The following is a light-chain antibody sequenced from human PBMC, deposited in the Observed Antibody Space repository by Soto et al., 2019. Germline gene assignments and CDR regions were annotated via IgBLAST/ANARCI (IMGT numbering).Light chain of an antibody. V-gene: IGKV3-11*01. J-gene: IGKJ1*01. CDR3: QQRRNWWT. CDR1: QSVGSY. CDR2: DAS. Sequence: EIVLTQSPATLSLPPGERATLSCRASQSVGSYLAWYQHKPGQAPRLLIYDASNRATGVPARFSGSGSGTDFTLTITSLEPEDFAVYYCQQRRNWWTFGQGTKVDI.